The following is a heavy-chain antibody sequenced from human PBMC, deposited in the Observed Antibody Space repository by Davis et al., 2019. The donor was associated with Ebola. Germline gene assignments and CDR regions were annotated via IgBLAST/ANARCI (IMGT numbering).Heavy chain of an antibody. CDR2: INTDNGKT. J-gene: IGHJ6*03. Sequence: ASVKVSCKASGYTFTNYAMHWVRQAPGQRLEWMGWINTDNGKTKYSQKFQGRVSITRDTSASTAYMELSSLRSEDTALYYCARDGNYVWGSYRYFYYYYMDVWGKGTTLTVSS. V-gene: IGHV1-3*04. CDR3: ARDGNYVWGSYRYFYYYYMDV. CDR1: GYTFTNYA. D-gene: IGHD3-16*02.